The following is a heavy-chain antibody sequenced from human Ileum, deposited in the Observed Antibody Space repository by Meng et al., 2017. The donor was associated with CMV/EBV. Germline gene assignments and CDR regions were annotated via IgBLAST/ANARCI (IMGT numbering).Heavy chain of an antibody. J-gene: IGHJ4*02. CDR3: AKDGGGSSWDGFFDS. CDR2: IWFDESNK. Sequence: GESLKISCAASGFNFRRNAMHWVRQAPGKGLERVAIIWFDESNKYYADSVKGRFTISRDNSKNMLYLQMNSLRAEDTAVYYCAKDGGGSSWDGFFDSWGQGSLVTVSS. D-gene: IGHD6-13*01. CDR1: GFNFRRNA. V-gene: IGHV3-33*06.